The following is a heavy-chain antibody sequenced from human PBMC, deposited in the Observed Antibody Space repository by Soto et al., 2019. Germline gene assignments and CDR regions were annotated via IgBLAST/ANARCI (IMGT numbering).Heavy chain of an antibody. CDR3: ARAPPGPSPRWDV. Sequence: QVVLQESGPGLVKPSQTLSLTCAVSGGSMSRGGQSWSWIRQPQGKGLAWLGFIYYTGSTYYNPSLKSRVTLSVDRSKTQFSLNLTSVTAADTAMYFCARAPPGPSPRWDVWGQGTTVTVSS. D-gene: IGHD3-10*01. CDR2: IYYTGST. V-gene: IGHV4-30-2*01. J-gene: IGHJ6*02. CDR1: GGSMSRGGQS.